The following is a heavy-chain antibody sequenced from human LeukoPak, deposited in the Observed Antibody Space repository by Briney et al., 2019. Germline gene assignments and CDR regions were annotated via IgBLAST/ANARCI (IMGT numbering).Heavy chain of an antibody. CDR2: INHSGST. D-gene: IGHD2-21*02. J-gene: IGHJ4*02. CDR3: ARRVVSASLSY. V-gene: IGHV4-34*01. CDR1: GECFSGYY. Sequence: SETLSLTCAVYGECFSGYYWTWIRQSPATGREWIGEINHSGSTHYNPSHRSRLIISLDTSKNQFSLKLTSVTAADTAVYYCARRVVSASLSYWGQGTLVTVSS.